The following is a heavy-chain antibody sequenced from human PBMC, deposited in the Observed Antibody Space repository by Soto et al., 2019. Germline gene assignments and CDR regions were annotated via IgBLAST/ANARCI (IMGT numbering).Heavy chain of an antibody. D-gene: IGHD1-26*01. Sequence: QVQLVQSGAEVKKPGSSVKVSCKASGGTFSSYSINWVRQAPGQGLEWMGEIIPIFGTANYAQKFQGRVTITADESTSTAYMELSSLRSEDTAVYYWARDGGRPSGGMDSWGQGTLVTVSS. V-gene: IGHV1-69*01. CDR2: IIPIFGTA. CDR3: ARDGGRPSGGMDS. CDR1: GGTFSSYS. J-gene: IGHJ4*02.